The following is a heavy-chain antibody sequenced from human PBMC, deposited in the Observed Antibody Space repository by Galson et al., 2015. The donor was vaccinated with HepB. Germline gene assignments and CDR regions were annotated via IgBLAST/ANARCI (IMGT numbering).Heavy chain of an antibody. Sequence: SLRLSCAASGFTFSAYWMSWVRQVPGKGLEWVADVNLDGSEMYYADSVKGRFTISRDNAERSVSLHMNSLRPEDTAVYYCVRDLYDFVWGSFLHWGQGTLVTVSS. CDR3: VRDLYDFVWGSFLH. J-gene: IGHJ4*02. CDR2: VNLDGSEM. CDR1: GFTFSAYW. V-gene: IGHV3-7*01. D-gene: IGHD3-16*01.